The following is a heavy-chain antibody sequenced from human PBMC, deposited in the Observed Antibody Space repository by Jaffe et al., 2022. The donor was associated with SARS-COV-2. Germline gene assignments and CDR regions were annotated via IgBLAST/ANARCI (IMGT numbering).Heavy chain of an antibody. CDR3: ARLYSSPSYFDY. J-gene: IGHJ4*02. V-gene: IGHV4-59*01. D-gene: IGHD6-13*01. Sequence: QLQLQESGPGLVKPSETLSLTCTVSGGSISSYYWSWIRQPPGKGLEWIGYMYYSGNINYNPSLKSRVTISVDTSKNQFSLKLSSVTAADTAVYYCARLYSSPSYFDYWGQGTLVTVSS. CDR2: MYYSGNI. CDR1: GGSISSYY.